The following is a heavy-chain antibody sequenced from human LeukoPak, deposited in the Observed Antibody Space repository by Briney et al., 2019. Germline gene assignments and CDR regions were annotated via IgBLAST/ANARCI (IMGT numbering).Heavy chain of an antibody. CDR3: ARDILYGSGSYFYNWFDP. CDR2: IRYDGSNK. J-gene: IGHJ5*02. V-gene: IGHV3-30*02. D-gene: IGHD3-10*01. CDR1: GFTFSSYG. Sequence: GGSLRLSCVASGFTFSSYGMHWVRQAPGKGLEGVAFIRYDGSNKYYADSVKGRFTISRDNAKNSLYLQMNSLRAEDTAVYYCARDILYGSGSYFYNWFDPWGQGTLVTVSS.